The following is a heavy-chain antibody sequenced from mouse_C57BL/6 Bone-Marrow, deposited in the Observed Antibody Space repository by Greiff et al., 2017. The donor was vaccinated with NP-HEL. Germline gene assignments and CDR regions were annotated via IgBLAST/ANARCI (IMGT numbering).Heavy chain of an antibody. J-gene: IGHJ2*01. D-gene: IGHD1-1*01. CDR1: GYTFTSYW. Sequence: QVQLQQPGAELVKPGASVKLSCKASGYTFTSYWMHWVKQRPGQGLEWIGMIHPNSGSTNYNEKFKSKATLTVDKSSSTAYMQLSSLTSEDSAVYYCERDYYGSSYEGNYFDYWGQGTTLTVSS. V-gene: IGHV1-64*01. CDR2: IHPNSGST. CDR3: ERDYYGSSYEGNYFDY.